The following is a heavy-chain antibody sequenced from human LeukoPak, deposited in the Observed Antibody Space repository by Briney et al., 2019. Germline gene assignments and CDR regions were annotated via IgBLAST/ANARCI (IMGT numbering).Heavy chain of an antibody. V-gene: IGHV3-23*01. CDR1: GFTFSSYA. Sequence: GGSLRLSCAASGFTFSSYAMSWVRQAPGKGLEWVSAISGSGGSTYYADSVKGRFTISRDNSKNTLYLQMSSLRAEDTAVYYCAKDPYYYDTSAEGYWGQGTLVTVSS. J-gene: IGHJ4*02. CDR3: AKDPYYYDTSAEGY. CDR2: ISGSGGST. D-gene: IGHD3-22*01.